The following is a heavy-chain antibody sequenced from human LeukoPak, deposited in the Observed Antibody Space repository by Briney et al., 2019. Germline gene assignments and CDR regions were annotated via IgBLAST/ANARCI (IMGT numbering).Heavy chain of an antibody. V-gene: IGHV3-23*01. D-gene: IGHD3-10*01. Sequence: GGSLRLSCAASGFTFSSYAMSWVRQAPGKGLEWVSAISGSGGSTYYADSVKGRFTISRDNSKNTLYLQMNSLRAGDTAVYYCAKEWSYYGSGSYGNNWFDPWGQGTLVTVSS. CDR1: GFTFSSYA. CDR3: AKEWSYYGSGSYGNNWFDP. CDR2: ISGSGGST. J-gene: IGHJ5*02.